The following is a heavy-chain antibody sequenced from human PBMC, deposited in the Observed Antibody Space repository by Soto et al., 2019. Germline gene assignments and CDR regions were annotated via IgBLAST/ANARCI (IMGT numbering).Heavy chain of an antibody. CDR1: GFTFSSYA. J-gene: IGHJ3*02. V-gene: IGHV3-23*01. CDR3: AKTANGWFSAFDI. Sequence: EVQLLESGGGLVQPGGSLRLSCAASGFTFSSYAMSWVRQAPGKGLEWVSAISGSGGTTYYADSVKGRFTFSRDNSKTTLYRQMNSLRAEDPAVYYCAKTANGWFSAFDIWGQGTMVTVSS. D-gene: IGHD6-19*01. CDR2: ISGSGGTT.